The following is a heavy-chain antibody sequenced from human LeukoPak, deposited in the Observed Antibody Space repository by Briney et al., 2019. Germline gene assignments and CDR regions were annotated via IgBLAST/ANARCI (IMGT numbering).Heavy chain of an antibody. CDR1: GFTFSSYA. V-gene: IGHV3-23*01. CDR2: ISGSGGST. D-gene: IGHD2-21*01. J-gene: IGHJ6*02. CDR3: AMSDWIFESYYGMDV. Sequence: GGSVRLSCAASGFTFSSYAMSWVRQAPGKGLEWVSAISGSGGSTYYADSVKGRFTISRDNSKNTLYLQMNSLKAEDTAVYYCAMSDWIFESYYGMDVWGQGTTVTVSS.